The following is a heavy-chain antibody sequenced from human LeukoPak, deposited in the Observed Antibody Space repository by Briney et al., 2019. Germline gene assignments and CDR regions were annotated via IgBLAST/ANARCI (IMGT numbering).Heavy chain of an antibody. J-gene: IGHJ6*04. CDR3: ATTRRDGYNYKPGSMDV. V-gene: IGHV4-34*01. CDR2: INHSGST. D-gene: IGHD5-24*01. CDR1: GGSFSGYY. Sequence: SETLSLTCAVYGGSFSGYYWSWIHQPPGKGLEWIGEINHSGSTNYNPSLKSRVTISVDTSKNQFSLKLSSVTAADTAVYYCATTRRDGYNYKPGSMDVWGKGTTVTVSP.